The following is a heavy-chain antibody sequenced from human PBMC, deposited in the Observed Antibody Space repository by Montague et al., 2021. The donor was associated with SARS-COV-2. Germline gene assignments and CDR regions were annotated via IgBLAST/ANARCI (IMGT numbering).Heavy chain of an antibody. J-gene: IGHJ4*02. CDR1: GFTFDDYA. V-gene: IGHV3-43D*03. CDR3: AKTDFWSGYYFDY. D-gene: IGHD3-3*01. CDR2: ISWDGGST. Sequence: SLRLSCAASGFTFDDYAMHWVRQAPGKGLEWVSLISWDGGSTYYADSVKGRFTISRANSKNSLYLQMNSLRAEDTALYYCAKTDFWSGYYFDYWGQGTLVTVSS.